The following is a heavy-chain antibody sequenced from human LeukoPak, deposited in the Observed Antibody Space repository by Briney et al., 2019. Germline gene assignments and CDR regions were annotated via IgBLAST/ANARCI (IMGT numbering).Heavy chain of an antibody. CDR3: ASQLGGNVY. Sequence: GNSLRLSCATSGFTFSDNWMHWVRQAPGKGLVWVSVISSDGRSTIYADSVKGRFTISRDNAKNTLYLQMDSLRAEDTAVYFCASQLGGNVYWGQGTLVTVSS. J-gene: IGHJ4*02. CDR2: ISSDGRST. D-gene: IGHD3-16*01. V-gene: IGHV3-74*01. CDR1: GFTFSDNW.